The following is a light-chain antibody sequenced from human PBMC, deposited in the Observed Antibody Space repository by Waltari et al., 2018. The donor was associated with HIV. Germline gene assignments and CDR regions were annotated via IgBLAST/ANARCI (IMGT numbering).Light chain of an antibody. CDR3: QVWDTPSSVL. CDR2: SDR. CDR1: TLGHLT. J-gene: IGLJ2*01. Sequence: VLTQAPSVSVAPGQTATIACGETTLGHLTVHWYQHKPGQAPVLVIYSDRARPSDIPARFSGSKSGGTASLIIHGVEAGDEADYYCQVWDTPSSVLFGGGTKLTV. V-gene: IGLV3-21*04.